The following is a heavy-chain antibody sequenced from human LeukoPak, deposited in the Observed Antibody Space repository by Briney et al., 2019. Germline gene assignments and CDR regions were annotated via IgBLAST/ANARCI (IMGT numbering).Heavy chain of an antibody. CDR1: GDSISTRNW. D-gene: IGHD2-8*02. CDR2: ISHGGST. J-gene: IGHJ4*02. CDR3: ARSAGWWSFDY. Sequence: PSETLSLTCAVSGDSISTRNWWNWVRQPPGKGLDWIGEISHGGSTKYNPSLKNRVTISKDNSKNEFSLKLNSVTAADTAAYFCARSAGWWSFDYWGQGALVTVST. V-gene: IGHV4-4*02.